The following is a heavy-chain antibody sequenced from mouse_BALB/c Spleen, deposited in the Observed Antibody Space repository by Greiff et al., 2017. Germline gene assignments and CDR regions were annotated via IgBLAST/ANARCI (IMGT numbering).Heavy chain of an antibody. CDR1: GYSFTGYY. CDR2: IYTYNGVS. CDR3: GVWAAWFAY. D-gene: IGHD4-1*01. V-gene: IGHV1-31*01. J-gene: IGHJ3*01. Sequence: EVQLQQSGPELVKPGASVKISCKASGYSFTGYYMHWVKQSHGKSLDWIGYIYTYNGVSSYNQKFKGKATLTVDKSSSTAYMELRSLTSEDTAVYYCGVWAAWFAYGGQGTLVTVSA.